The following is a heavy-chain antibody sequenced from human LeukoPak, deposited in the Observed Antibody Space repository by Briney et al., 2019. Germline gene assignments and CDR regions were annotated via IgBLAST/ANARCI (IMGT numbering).Heavy chain of an antibody. D-gene: IGHD3-3*01. Sequence: SETLSLTCTVSGGSISSYYWSWIRQPPGKGLEWIGYIYYSGSTNYNPSLKSRVTISVDTSKNQFSLKLSSVTAADMAVYYCARSPRVVEEYYYGMDVWGQGTTVTVSS. CDR2: IYYSGST. CDR3: ARSPRVVEEYYYGMDV. CDR1: GGSISSYY. J-gene: IGHJ6*02. V-gene: IGHV4-59*01.